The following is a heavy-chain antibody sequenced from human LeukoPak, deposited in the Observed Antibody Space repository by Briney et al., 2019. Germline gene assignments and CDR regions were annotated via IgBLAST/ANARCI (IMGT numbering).Heavy chain of an antibody. J-gene: IGHJ4*02. Sequence: PGGSLRLSCAVSGFTFSSYAMHWVRQAPGKGLEWVVVISYDGSNKYYADSVKGRFTISRDNSKNTLYLQMNSLRAEDTAVYYCARVEAPWMDIVATPALDYWGQGTLVTVSS. CDR1: GFTFSSYA. D-gene: IGHD5-12*01. CDR2: ISYDGSNK. CDR3: ARVEAPWMDIVATPALDY. V-gene: IGHV3-30*04.